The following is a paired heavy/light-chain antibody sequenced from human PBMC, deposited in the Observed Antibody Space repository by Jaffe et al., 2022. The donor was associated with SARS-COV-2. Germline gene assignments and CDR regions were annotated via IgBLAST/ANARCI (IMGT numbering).Light chain of an antibody. J-gene: IGLJ2*01. V-gene: IGLV3-19*01. CDR2: GKN. Sequence: SSELTQDPAVSVALGQTVRITCQGDSLRSYYASWYQQKPGQAPVLVIYGKNNRPSGIPDRFSGSSSGNTASLTITGAQAEDEADYYCNSRDSSGNPHVVFGGGTKLTVL. CDR1: SLRSYY. CDR3: NSRDSSGNPHVV.
Heavy chain of an antibody. Sequence: QVQLQQWGAGLLKPSETLSLTCAVYGGSFSGYYWSWIRQPPGKGLEWIGEINHSGSTNYNPSLKSRVTISVDTSKNQFSLKLSSVTAADTAVYYCARGVGRGYSGYVYKNYYYYMDVWGKGTTVTVSS. CDR3: ARGVGRGYSGYVYKNYYYYMDV. D-gene: IGHD5-12*01. V-gene: IGHV4-34*01. J-gene: IGHJ6*03. CDR1: GGSFSGYY. CDR2: INHSGST.